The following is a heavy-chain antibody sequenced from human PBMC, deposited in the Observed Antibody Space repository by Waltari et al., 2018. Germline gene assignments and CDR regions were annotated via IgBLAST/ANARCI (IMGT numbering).Heavy chain of an antibody. CDR3: ARDQYGESFYYAMNV. J-gene: IGHJ6*02. Sequence: QEKLVESGGGVVQSGRSLRLSCAESGFSFPNYGLHWVRTAPGKGLEWVAVIWYDGSKKYYADSVKGRFDISRDNSKNTLYLQMDSLRAEDTAVYFCARDQYGESFYYAMNVWGQGTAVTVSS. V-gene: IGHV3-33*01. CDR1: GFSFPNYG. CDR2: IWYDGSKK. D-gene: IGHD1-26*01.